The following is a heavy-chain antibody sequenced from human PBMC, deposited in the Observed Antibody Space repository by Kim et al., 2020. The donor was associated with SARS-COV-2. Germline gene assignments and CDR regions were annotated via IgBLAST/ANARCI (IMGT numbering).Heavy chain of an antibody. CDR3: ARGGSFWSGYSHYYGMDV. D-gene: IGHD3-3*01. Sequence: KSRVTISVDTSKNQFSLKLSSVTAADTAVYYCARGGSFWSGYSHYYGMDVWGQGTTVTVSS. V-gene: IGHV4-39*07. J-gene: IGHJ6*02.